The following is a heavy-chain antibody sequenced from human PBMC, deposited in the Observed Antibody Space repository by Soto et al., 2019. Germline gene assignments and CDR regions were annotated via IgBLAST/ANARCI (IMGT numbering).Heavy chain of an antibody. CDR1: GGSISSYY. CDR2: IYTSGST. D-gene: IGHD1-26*01. Sequence: SETLSLTCTVSGGSISSYYWSWIRQPAGKGLEWIGRIYTSGSTNYNPSLKSRVTMSVDTSKNQFSLKLSSVTAADTAVYYCARDTDRDSGSYYWFDPWGQGTLVTVSS. V-gene: IGHV4-4*07. J-gene: IGHJ5*02. CDR3: ARDTDRDSGSYYWFDP.